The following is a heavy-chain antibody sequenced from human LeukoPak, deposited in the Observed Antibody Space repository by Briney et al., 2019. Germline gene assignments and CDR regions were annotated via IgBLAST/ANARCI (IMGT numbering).Heavy chain of an antibody. V-gene: IGHV3-30-3*01. D-gene: IGHD6-13*01. Sequence: GGSLRLSCAASGFTFSSYAMHWVRQAPGKGLEWVAVISYDGSNKYYADSVKGRFTISRDNSKNTLYLQMNSLRAEDTAVYYCARVEDYSSSWSRYYYYYYGMDVWGQGTTVTASS. CDR2: ISYDGSNK. J-gene: IGHJ6*02. CDR3: ARVEDYSSSWSRYYYYYYGMDV. CDR1: GFTFSSYA.